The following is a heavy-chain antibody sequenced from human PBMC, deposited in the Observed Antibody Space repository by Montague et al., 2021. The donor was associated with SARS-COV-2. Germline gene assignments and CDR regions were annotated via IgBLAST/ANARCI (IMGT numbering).Heavy chain of an antibody. CDR3: ERGDVDTGLVYYLDY. V-gene: IGHV4-59*01. CDR1: GGSISSYY. J-gene: IGHJ4*02. Sequence: SETLSLTCTVSGGSISSYYWSWIRQPPGKGLEWIGDIFYNAGTNYNPSLKSRVTISVDTSKNQFSLKLSSVTAADTAVYYCERGDVDTGLVYYLDYWGQGTLVTVSS. D-gene: IGHD5-18*01. CDR2: IFYNAGT.